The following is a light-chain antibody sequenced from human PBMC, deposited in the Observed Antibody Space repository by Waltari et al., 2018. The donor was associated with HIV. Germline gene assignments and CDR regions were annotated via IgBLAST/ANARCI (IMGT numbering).Light chain of an antibody. Sequence: QSVLTQPPSASATPGQRVTISCSGTRSNIGSNFVFWYQQFPVTAPKLLMYKNNKRCVGARERFSGTKCGTSASLAISGLGSEEEAVYYGAAWDDILRGQVVFGGVTNLTV. V-gene: IGLV1-47*01. J-gene: IGLJ3*02. CDR1: RSNIGSNF. CDR2: KNN. CDR3: AAWDDILRGQVV.